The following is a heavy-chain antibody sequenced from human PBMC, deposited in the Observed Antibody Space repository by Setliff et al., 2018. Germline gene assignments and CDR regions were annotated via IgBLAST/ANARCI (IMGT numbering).Heavy chain of an antibody. CDR1: GFTFSSYG. J-gene: IGHJ4*02. CDR2: IRYDGSNK. D-gene: IGHD3-9*01. CDR3: AKDSLLRYFDWLLDYFDY. V-gene: IGHV3-30*02. Sequence: PGGSLRLSCAASGFTFSSYGMHWVRQAPGKGLEWVAFIRYDGSNKYYADSVKGRFTISRDNSKNTLYLQMNSLRAEGTAVYYCAKDSLLRYFDWLLDYFDYWGQGTLVTVSS.